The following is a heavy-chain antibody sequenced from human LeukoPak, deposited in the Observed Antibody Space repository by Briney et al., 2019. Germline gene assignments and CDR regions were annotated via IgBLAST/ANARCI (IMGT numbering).Heavy chain of an antibody. D-gene: IGHD1-1*01. CDR3: ARDRYAFDI. CDR2: ISAYNGNT. CDR1: GYTFTSYG. J-gene: IGHJ3*02. V-gene: IGHV1-18*01. Sequence: ASVKVSCKASGYTFTSYGISWVRQSPGQGLEWMGWISAYNGNTNYAQKLQGRVTITTDTSTSTVYMELRSLRSDDTAVYYCARDRYAFDIWGQGTMVTVSS.